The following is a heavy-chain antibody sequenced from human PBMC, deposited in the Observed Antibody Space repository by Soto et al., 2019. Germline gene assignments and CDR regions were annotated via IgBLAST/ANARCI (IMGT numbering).Heavy chain of an antibody. CDR3: ARGKSAANEGGYNWFDP. Sequence: SLSLTCTVSGGSISSGGYYWSWIRQHPGKGLEWIGYIYYSGSTYYNPSLKSRVTISVDTSKNQFSLKLSSVTAADTAVYYCARGKSAANEGGYNWFDPWGQGTLVTVSS. D-gene: IGHD2-2*01. V-gene: IGHV4-31*03. CDR1: GGSISSGGYY. CDR2: IYYSGST. J-gene: IGHJ5*02.